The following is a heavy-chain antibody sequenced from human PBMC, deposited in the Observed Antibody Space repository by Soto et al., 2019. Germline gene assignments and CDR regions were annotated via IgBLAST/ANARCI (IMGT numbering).Heavy chain of an antibody. Sequence: PGESLKISCKGSGYSFTSYWISWVRQMPGKGLEWMGRIDPSDSYTNYSPSFQGHVTISADKSISTAYLQWSSLKASDTAIYYCARSFSDNFDYSGHGTLVTVSS. V-gene: IGHV5-10-1*01. CDR2: IDPSDSYT. J-gene: IGHJ4*01. D-gene: IGHD3-22*01. CDR1: GYSFTSYW. CDR3: ARSFSDNFDY.